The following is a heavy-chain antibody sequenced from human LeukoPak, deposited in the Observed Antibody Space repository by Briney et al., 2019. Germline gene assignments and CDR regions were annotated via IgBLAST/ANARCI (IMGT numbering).Heavy chain of an antibody. CDR3: ARQINYYPTYYFDY. Sequence: GASVKLSCKASGGTFSNYAVSWVRQAPGQGLEWMGGFIPVFGPANYAQKFQGRVTITADESTSTAYMELSSLRSEDTAVYYCARQINYYPTYYFDYWGQGTLVTVSS. V-gene: IGHV1-69*13. CDR1: GGTFSNYA. D-gene: IGHD3-10*01. CDR2: FIPVFGPA. J-gene: IGHJ4*02.